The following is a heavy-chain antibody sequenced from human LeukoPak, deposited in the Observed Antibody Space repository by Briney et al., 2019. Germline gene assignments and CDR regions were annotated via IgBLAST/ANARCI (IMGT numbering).Heavy chain of an antibody. V-gene: IGHV4-34*01. J-gene: IGHJ4*02. D-gene: IGHD3-9*01. CDR3: ARNKRRSYYDILTGYYYFDY. CDR2: INHSGST. CDR1: GGSFSGYY. Sequence: SETLSLTCAVYGGSFSGYYWSWIRQPPGKGLEWIGEINHSGSTNYNPSLKSRVTISVDTSKNQFSLKLSSVTAADTAVYYCARNKRRSYYDILTGYYYFDYWGQGTLVTVSS.